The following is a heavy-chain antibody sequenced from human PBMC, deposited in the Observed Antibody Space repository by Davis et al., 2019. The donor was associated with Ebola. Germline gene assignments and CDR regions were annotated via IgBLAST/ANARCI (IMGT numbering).Heavy chain of an antibody. D-gene: IGHD3-3*01. V-gene: IGHV1-2*02. CDR3: ARGGSFRNFGFQH. CDR1: GYTFTDYY. J-gene: IGHJ1*01. Sequence: ASVKVSCKASGYTFTDYYVHWVRQAPGQGLEWMGWINPNSGGTNYAQKFQGRVTMTRDTSINTAYMELSSLRSEDTAVYYCARGGSFRNFGFQHWGQGTLVTVSS. CDR2: INPNSGGT.